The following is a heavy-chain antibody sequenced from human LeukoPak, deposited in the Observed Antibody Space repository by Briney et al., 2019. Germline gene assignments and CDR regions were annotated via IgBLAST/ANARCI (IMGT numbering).Heavy chain of an antibody. J-gene: IGHJ3*02. CDR1: GGSITSGGYY. CDR2: INYSGIT. D-gene: IGHD1-26*01. Sequence: SETLSLTCTVSGGSITSGGYYWGWIRQPPGKGLEWIAHINYSGITYYSPFLQSRVTISVDTSKNQISLKVNSVTAADTAGYYCTRRAVGTFDIWGQGTVVTVSS. V-gene: IGHV4-39*07. CDR3: TRRAVGTFDI.